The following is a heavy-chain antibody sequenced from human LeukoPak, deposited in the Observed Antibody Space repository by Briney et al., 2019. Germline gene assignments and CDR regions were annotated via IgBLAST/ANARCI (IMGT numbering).Heavy chain of an antibody. CDR1: GYTFTTYA. CDR3: ARDMGSGSLHY. D-gene: IGHD1-26*01. V-gene: IGHV1-3*01. Sequence: AASVKVSCKASGYTFTTYAIHWVRRAPGQRLEWMGWIDAGNAKTRYSQKFQGTVTITRDTSASTMYMDLSSLRSEDTAVYYCARDMGSGSLHYWGQGTLVTVSS. CDR2: IDAGNAKT. J-gene: IGHJ4*02.